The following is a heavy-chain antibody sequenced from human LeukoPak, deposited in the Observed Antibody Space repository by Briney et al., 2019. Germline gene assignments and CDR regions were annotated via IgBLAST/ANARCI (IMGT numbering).Heavy chain of an antibody. CDR1: GFTFNEHA. CDR2: ISYDGSEK. J-gene: IGHJ3*01. V-gene: IGHV3-30*04. CDR3: VRDRHILRFLDGAFDV. Sequence: GGSLRLSCLGSGFTFNEHALHWVRQAPSKGLEWVAIISYDGSEKDYADSVKGRFTISRDNSKNTIYLQMNSLTPDDTALYYCVRDRHILRFLDGAFDVWGQGTMVTVSS. D-gene: IGHD3-3*01.